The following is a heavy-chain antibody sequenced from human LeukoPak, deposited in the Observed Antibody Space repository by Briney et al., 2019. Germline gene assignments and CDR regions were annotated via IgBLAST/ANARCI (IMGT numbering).Heavy chain of an antibody. D-gene: IGHD2-2*01. CDR1: GFIFTKYG. V-gene: IGHV1-69*13. J-gene: IGHJ4*02. CDR3: ARGYCSSTSCYSLDY. CDR2: IIPIFGTA. Sequence: SVKVSCKASGFIFTKYGISWVRQAPGQGLEWMGGIIPIFGTANYAQKFQGRVTITADESTSTAYMELSSLRSEDTAVYYCARGYCSSTSCYSLDYWGQGTLVTVSS.